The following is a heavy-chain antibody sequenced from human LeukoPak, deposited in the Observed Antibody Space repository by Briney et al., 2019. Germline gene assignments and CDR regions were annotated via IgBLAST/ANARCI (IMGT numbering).Heavy chain of an antibody. V-gene: IGHV3-13*01. CDR3: ARGRSYYDSSGYYYAIRDDAFDI. CDR2: IGTAGDT. CDR1: GFTFSSYD. D-gene: IGHD3-22*01. J-gene: IGHJ3*02. Sequence: GRSLRLSCAASGFTFSSYDMHWVSQATGKGLEWVSAIGTAGDTYYPGSVKGRFTISRENAKNSLYLQMNSLRAEDTAVYYCARGRSYYDSSGYYYAIRDDAFDIWGQGTMVTVSS.